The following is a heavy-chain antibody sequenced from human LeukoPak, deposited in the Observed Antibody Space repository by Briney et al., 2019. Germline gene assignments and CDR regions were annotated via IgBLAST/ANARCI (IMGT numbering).Heavy chain of an antibody. CDR1: GFTFSSNV. CDR2: IPASGGST. V-gene: IGHV3-23*01. CDR3: AKSLFTSATGTGRAFHI. J-gene: IGHJ3*02. D-gene: IGHD1-1*01. Sequence: GGSLRLSCVASGFTFSSNVMIWVRQAPGKGLEWVSSIPASGGSTYYADSVKGRFTISRDNSKNSLYLQMNSLRAEDTAEYYCAKSLFTSATGTGRAFHIWGQGTMVTVSS.